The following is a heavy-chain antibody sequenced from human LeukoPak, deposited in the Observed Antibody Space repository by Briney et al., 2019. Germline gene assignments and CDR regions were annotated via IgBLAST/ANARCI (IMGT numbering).Heavy chain of an antibody. V-gene: IGHV3-21*04. J-gene: IGHJ4*02. CDR2: ISSSSSYI. CDR1: GFTLSSYS. CDR3: ARRAGAYSHPYDY. D-gene: IGHD4/OR15-4a*01. Sequence: PGGSLRLSCAASGFTLSSYSMNWVRQAPGKGLEWVSCISSSSSYIYYADSVKGRFTISRDNAKKSLYLQMNSLRAEDTAVYYCARRAGAYSHPYDYWGQGTLVTVSS.